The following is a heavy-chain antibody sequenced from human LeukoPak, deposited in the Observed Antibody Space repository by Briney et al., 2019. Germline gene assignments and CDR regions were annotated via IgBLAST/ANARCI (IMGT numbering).Heavy chain of an antibody. J-gene: IGHJ3*02. CDR3: ASLTAVVVLPDIVRGDAFDI. Sequence: GGSLRLSCTASGFTFSNYWRNWVRQAPGKGLEWVANIKQDGSEKYYVDSVKGRFTISRDNAKSSLFLQMNNLRAEDTAVYYCASLTAVVVLPDIVRGDAFDIWGQGTMVTVSS. CDR1: GFTFSNYW. V-gene: IGHV3-7*01. CDR2: IKQDGSEK. D-gene: IGHD2-2*01.